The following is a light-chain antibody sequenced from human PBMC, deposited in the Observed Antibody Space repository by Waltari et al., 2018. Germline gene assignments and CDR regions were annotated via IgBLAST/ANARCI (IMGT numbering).Light chain of an antibody. CDR3: SSYTSTGARL. CDR2: DVS. J-gene: IGLJ2*01. CDR1: SSDIGGYNY. V-gene: IGLV2-14*03. Sequence: QSALTQPASVSGSPGQSITISCTGTSSDIGGYNYVSWYQQHPGKAPKLMIYDVSNRPSGVSNRFSGSKSGNTASLSSSGLQTEDEADYYCSSYTSTGARLFGGGTKVTVL.